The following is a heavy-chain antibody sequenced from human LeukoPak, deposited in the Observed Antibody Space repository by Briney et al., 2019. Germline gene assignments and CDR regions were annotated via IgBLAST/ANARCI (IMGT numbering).Heavy chain of an antibody. Sequence: GASVKVSCKASGYTFTGHYMHWVRQAPGQGLEWMGWINPNSGGTSYAQKFQGRVTMTRDTSISTAYMELSRLRSDDTAVYFCARVYDYLTGFTTWGQGTLVTVSS. CDR2: INPNSGGT. V-gene: IGHV1-2*02. CDR3: ARVYDYLTGFTT. J-gene: IGHJ4*02. CDR1: GYTFTGHY. D-gene: IGHD3-9*01.